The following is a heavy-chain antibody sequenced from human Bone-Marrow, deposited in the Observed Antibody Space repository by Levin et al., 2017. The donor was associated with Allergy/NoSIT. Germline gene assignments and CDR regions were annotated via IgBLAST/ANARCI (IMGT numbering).Heavy chain of an antibody. Sequence: AGGSLRLSCTASGFTFGDYAMSWVRQAPGKGLEWVGFIRSKAYGGTTEYAASVKGRFTISRDDSKSIAYLQMNSLETEDTAVYYCTSWWVAATPGDYWGQGTLVTVSS. V-gene: IGHV3-49*04. CDR2: IRSKAYGGTT. CDR1: GFTFGDYA. J-gene: IGHJ4*02. CDR3: TSWWVAATPGDY. D-gene: IGHD2-15*01.